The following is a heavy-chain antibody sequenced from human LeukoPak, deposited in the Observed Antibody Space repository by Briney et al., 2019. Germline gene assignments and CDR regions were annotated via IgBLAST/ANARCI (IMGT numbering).Heavy chain of an antibody. CDR2: IYYSGST. J-gene: IGHJ4*02. CDR3: ARLNLAAAGHFDY. D-gene: IGHD6-13*01. CDR1: GGSISSSSYY. Sequence: PSETLSLTCTVSGGSISSSSYYWGWIRQPPGKGLEWIGSIYYSGSTYYNPSLKSRVTKSVDTSKNQFSLKLSSVTAADTAVYYCARLNLAAAGHFDYWGQGTLVTVSS. V-gene: IGHV4-39*01.